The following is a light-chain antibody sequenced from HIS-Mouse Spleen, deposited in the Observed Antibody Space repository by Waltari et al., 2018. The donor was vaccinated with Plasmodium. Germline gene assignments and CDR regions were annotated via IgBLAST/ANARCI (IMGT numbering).Light chain of an antibody. J-gene: IGLJ3*02. CDR3: YSTDSSGNHRV. V-gene: IGLV3-10*01. Sequence: SYELTQPPSVSVSPGQTARITCSGDALPNKYAYWYQQKSGQAPMLVIYEDSKRPSGIPQGFSGSSSGRMATLTISGAQVEDEADYYCYSTDSSGNHRVFGGGTKLTVL. CDR1: ALPNKY. CDR2: EDS.